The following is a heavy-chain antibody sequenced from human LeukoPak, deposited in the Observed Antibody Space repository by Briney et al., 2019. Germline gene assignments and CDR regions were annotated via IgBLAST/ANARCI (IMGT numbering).Heavy chain of an antibody. Sequence: GGSLRLFCEASGFTFSYYWMSWVRQAPGKGLEWVANIQQDGTEKNYVDSVKGRFTISRDNAKNSLYLQMNSLRAEDTAVYYCARDGPHYYGSGTYSYFDYWGQGTLVTVSS. J-gene: IGHJ4*02. CDR2: IQQDGTEK. V-gene: IGHV3-7*01. D-gene: IGHD3-10*01. CDR1: GFTFSYYW. CDR3: ARDGPHYYGSGTYSYFDY.